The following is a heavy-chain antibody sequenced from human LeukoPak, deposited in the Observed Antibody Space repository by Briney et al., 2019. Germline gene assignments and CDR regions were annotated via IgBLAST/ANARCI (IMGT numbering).Heavy chain of an antibody. D-gene: IGHD3-3*01. Sequence: SETLSLTCTVSGGSISSSSYYWGWIRQPPGKRLERIGSIYYSGSTYYNPSLKSRVTISVDTSKNQFSLKLSSVTAADTAVYYCARVTLRWSDTYYFDYWGQGTLVTVSS. V-gene: IGHV4-39*07. CDR1: GGSISSSSYY. CDR2: IYYSGST. J-gene: IGHJ4*02. CDR3: ARVTLRWSDTYYFDY.